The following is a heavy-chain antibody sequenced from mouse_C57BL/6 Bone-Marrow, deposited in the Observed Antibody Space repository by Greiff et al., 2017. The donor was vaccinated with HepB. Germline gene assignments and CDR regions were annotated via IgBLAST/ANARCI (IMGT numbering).Heavy chain of an antibody. CDR3: ARDELFYSNYPYAMDY. Sequence: VQLQQPGAELVRPGTSVKLSCKASGYTFTSYWMHWVKQRPGQGLEWIGVIDPSDSYTNYNQKFKGKATLTVDTSSSTAYMQLSSLTSEDSAVYDCARDELFYSNYPYAMDYWGQGTSVTVSS. CDR1: GYTFTSYW. V-gene: IGHV1-59*01. D-gene: IGHD2-5*01. CDR2: IDPSDSYT. J-gene: IGHJ4*01.